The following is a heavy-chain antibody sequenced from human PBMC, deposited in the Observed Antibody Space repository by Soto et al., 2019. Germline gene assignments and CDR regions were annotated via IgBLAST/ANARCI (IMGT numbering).Heavy chain of an antibody. CDR2: INTGTGNT. D-gene: IGHD2-8*01. J-gene: IGHJ4*02. CDR1: GYIFTSYP. CDR3: ARDKNGLGDX. V-gene: IGHV1-3*04. Sequence: GVSLKVSCNASGYIFTSYPIHWVRQAPGQRLEWMGWINTGTGNTKYSHNFQGRVTTTRDTSASTDYMELSSLRSEDTAVYYCARDKNGLGDXWGQGTLVTVSX.